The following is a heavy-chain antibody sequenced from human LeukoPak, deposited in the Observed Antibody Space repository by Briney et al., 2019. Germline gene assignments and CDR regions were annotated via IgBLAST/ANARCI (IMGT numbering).Heavy chain of an antibody. J-gene: IGHJ5*02. Sequence: GGSLKLSCAASGFTSGDSVMHCVRQASGEGLGWLGRITNKANNYATVYAASVKGRFTISRDDSKNTAYLQMNSLKTEDAAVYYCTGQVSGSGSPNWFDPWGQGTLVTVSS. D-gene: IGHD3-10*01. CDR1: GFTSGDSV. CDR3: TGQVSGSGSPNWFDP. V-gene: IGHV3-73*01. CDR2: ITNKANNYAT.